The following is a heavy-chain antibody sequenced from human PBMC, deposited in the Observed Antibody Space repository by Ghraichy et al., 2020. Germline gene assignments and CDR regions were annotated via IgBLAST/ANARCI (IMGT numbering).Heavy chain of an antibody. J-gene: IGHJ4*02. D-gene: IGHD4-17*01. CDR3: ARDRGPKTTVTPNDY. CDR1: GYTFTSYG. Sequence: ASVKVSCKASGYTFTSYGISWVRQAPGQGLEWMGWISAYNGNTNYAQKLQGRVTMTTDTSTSTAYMELRSLRSDDTAVYYCARDRGPKTTVTPNDYWGQGTLVTVSS. CDR2: ISAYNGNT. V-gene: IGHV1-18*01.